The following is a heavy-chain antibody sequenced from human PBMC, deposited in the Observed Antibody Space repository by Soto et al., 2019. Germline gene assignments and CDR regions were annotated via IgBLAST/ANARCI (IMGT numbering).Heavy chain of an antibody. Sequence: GGSLRLSCAASGFTFSDHYMDWVRQAPGKGLEWVGRTRNKANSYTTEYAASVKGRFTISRDDSKNSLYLQMNSLKTEDTAVYYCVLELEGYWGQGTLVTVSS. CDR1: GFTFSDHY. J-gene: IGHJ4*02. V-gene: IGHV3-72*01. D-gene: IGHD1-7*01. CDR2: TRNKANSYTT. CDR3: VLELEGY.